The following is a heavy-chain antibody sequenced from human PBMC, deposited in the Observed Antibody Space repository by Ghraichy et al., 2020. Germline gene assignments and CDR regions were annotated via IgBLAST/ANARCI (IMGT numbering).Heavy chain of an antibody. V-gene: IGHV3-30-3*01. CDR1: GFSFNGYA. CDR3: ARGRAYCGGDCYSGYFDY. CDR2: ISYDGSDK. Sequence: GGSLRLSCAASGFSFNGYAMHWVRQAPGKGLEWVAAISYDGSDKYYADSVKGRFTISRDNSKSTLYLQMNSLRTEDSALYYCARGRAYCGGDCYSGYFDYWGQGTLVTVSS. D-gene: IGHD2-21*02. J-gene: IGHJ4*02.